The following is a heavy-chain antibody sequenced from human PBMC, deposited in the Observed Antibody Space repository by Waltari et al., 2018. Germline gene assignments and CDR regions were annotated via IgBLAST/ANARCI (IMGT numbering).Heavy chain of an antibody. CDR1: GFPFGDYP. V-gene: IGHV3-72*01. CDR3: DRENWGKFDP. D-gene: IGHD7-27*01. CDR2: RKNVGRGYTT. Sequence: EMQLVESGGGLVQPGGSLRLSCVGSGFPFGDYPLDWVRQVPGKGLEWVGRRKNVGRGYTTDFAESVKGRFTISRDDSQDSMYLQMSSLKTEDTAVYFCDRENWGKFDPWGQGTLVTVSS. J-gene: IGHJ5*02.